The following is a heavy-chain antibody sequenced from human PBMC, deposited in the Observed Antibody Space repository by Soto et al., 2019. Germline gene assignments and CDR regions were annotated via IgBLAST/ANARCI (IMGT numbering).Heavy chain of an antibody. J-gene: IGHJ4*02. CDR3: AKGGSFDI. D-gene: IGHD6-6*01. V-gene: IGHV3-30*18. CDR1: GFSFSYYG. CDR2: ITHDGYNR. Sequence: QVQLVESGGSVVQPGGSRRLSYAASGFSFSYYGLHWVRQAPGKGLEWLALITHDGYNRYYADSVKGRFTISRDNSKNTIFLQMNSLKSEDTAGYYCAKGGSFDIWGQGTPVTVSS.